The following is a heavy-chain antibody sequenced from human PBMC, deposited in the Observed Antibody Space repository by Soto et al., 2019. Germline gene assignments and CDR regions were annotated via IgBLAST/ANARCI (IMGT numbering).Heavy chain of an antibody. Sequence: PVGSLRLSCVVSGFTFSSSWMHWVRQGPGKGLEWVSRMNSDGTFTNYADSVKGRFTTSRDNAKNMLYLQMNSLRAEDTALYYCLTGWSEYWGRVTLVTVSS. D-gene: IGHD2-15*01. J-gene: IGHJ4*02. CDR2: MNSDGTFT. CDR1: GFTFSSSW. V-gene: IGHV3-74*01. CDR3: LTGWSEY.